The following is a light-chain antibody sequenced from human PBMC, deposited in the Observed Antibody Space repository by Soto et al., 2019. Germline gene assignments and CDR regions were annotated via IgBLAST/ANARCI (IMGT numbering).Light chain of an antibody. CDR3: QHYIKWPWT. CDR1: QSIDTD. CDR2: GAA. Sequence: ETVSTQATATWSASQRERATLSCRASQSIDTDLAWYQQKPGQAPRLLIFGAATRTTGVPARFSGSGSGTEFTLTISSLQSEDSAVYYCQHYIKWPWTFGQGTMVDVK. V-gene: IGKV3-15*01. J-gene: IGKJ1*01.